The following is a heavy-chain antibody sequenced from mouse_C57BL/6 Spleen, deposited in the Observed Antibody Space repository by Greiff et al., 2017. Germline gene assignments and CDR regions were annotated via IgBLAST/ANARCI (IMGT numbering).Heavy chain of an antibody. D-gene: IGHD1-1*01. CDR1: GFTFSSYA. CDR2: ISDGGSYT. Sequence: EVKVVASGGGLVKPGGSLKLSCAASGFTFSSYAMSWVRQTPEKRLEWVATISDGGSYTYYPANVQGRFTISRDNAKNNLYLQMSHLKSEDTAMYYCARSPHYYGSSYGYFDVWGTGTTVTVSS. V-gene: IGHV5-4*03. CDR3: ARSPHYYGSSYGYFDV. J-gene: IGHJ1*03.